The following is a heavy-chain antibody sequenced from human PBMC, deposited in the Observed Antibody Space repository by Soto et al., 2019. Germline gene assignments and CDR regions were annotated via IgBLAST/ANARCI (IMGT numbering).Heavy chain of an antibody. V-gene: IGHV4-59*01. J-gene: IGHJ4*02. CDR2: IFYSGST. CDR3: ARRYCSGDTCYRVMFDY. Sequence: QVQLQESGPGLVKPSETLSLTCTVSGGSITSYYWSWIRLPPGKGLEWIGYIFYSGSTNYNPSLKRPVPISIDTSKNQFSLQLSSVPAADTAVYYCARRYCSGDTCYRVMFDYWGQGTQVTVSS. CDR1: GGSITSYY. D-gene: IGHD2-15*01.